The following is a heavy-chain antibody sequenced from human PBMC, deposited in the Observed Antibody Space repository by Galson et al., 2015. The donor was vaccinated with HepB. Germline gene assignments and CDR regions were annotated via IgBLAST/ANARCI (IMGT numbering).Heavy chain of an antibody. CDR2: IDPSDSST. Sequence: QSGAEVKKPGESLRISCKGSGSSFSDYWITWVRQMPGKGLEWMGKIDPSDSSTIYSPSFQGHVTISADKSISTAYVHWTSLKASDTAIYFCAKHPVGDGYPGDYCGYWGQGTLVIVSS. CDR3: AKHPVGDGYPGDYCGY. CDR1: GSSFSDYW. V-gene: IGHV5-10-1*01. J-gene: IGHJ4*02. D-gene: IGHD5-24*01.